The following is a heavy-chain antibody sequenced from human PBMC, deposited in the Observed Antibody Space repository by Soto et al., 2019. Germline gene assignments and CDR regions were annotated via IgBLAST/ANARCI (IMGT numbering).Heavy chain of an antibody. CDR3: ARDRHNNFFDP. D-gene: IGHD6-6*01. CDR1: GGSASSGNYY. V-gene: IGHV4-61*01. J-gene: IGHJ5*02. Sequence: SETLSLTCTVSGGSASSGNYYWSWIRQPPGKGLEWIGFIYYTGSSSYNPSLKSRVTMSLDKSNNQFSLKLTSVTAADTAIYYCARDRHNNFFDPWGQGTLVTVSS. CDR2: IYYTGSS.